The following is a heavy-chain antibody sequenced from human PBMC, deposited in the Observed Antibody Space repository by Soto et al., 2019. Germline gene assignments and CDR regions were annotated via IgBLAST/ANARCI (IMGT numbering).Heavy chain of an antibody. CDR2: LYTSGDT. CDR3: GTAERGTVSPYYFDH. V-gene: IGHV4-4*07. Sequence: SETLSLTFTVSGNSITTHYWTCIRQPAGRGLECIGRLYTSGDTNYNPSLKSRVTMSLDTANNQVSLTLTSVTAADTPVYYRGTAERGTVSPYYFDHWGQGARVTVAS. CDR1: GNSITTHY. J-gene: IGHJ4*02. D-gene: IGHD1-20*01.